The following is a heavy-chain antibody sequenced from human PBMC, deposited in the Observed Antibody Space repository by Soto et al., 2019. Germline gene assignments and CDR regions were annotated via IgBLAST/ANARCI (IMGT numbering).Heavy chain of an antibody. J-gene: IGHJ4*02. Sequence: QVQLQQWGAGLLKPSETLSLTCAVYGGSFSGYYWNWIRQHPGKGLEWIGEINHRGSTNYNPSRKGRITISLDTSKSQFSLKPRSMTPADTAVYYCARGYGSIFDDGGQGTLGIVSA. D-gene: IGHD6-19*01. CDR1: GGSFSGYY. CDR3: ARGYGSIFDD. CDR2: INHRGST. V-gene: IGHV4-34*01.